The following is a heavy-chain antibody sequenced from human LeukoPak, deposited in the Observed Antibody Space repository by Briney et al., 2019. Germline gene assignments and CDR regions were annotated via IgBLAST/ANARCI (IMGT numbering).Heavy chain of an antibody. V-gene: IGHV3-30-3*01. J-gene: IGHJ6*03. Sequence: GRSLRLSXAASGFTFCSYAMHWVRQAPGKGLEWVAVISYDGGNKYYADSVKGRFTISRDNSKNTLYLQMNSLRAEDTAVYYCARGRIAAGPYYYYYMDVWGKGTTVTVSS. D-gene: IGHD6-6*01. CDR3: ARGRIAAGPYYYYYMDV. CDR1: GFTFCSYA. CDR2: ISYDGGNK.